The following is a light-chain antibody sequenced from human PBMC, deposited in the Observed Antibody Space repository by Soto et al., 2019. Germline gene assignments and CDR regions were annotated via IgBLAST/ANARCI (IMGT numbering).Light chain of an antibody. Sequence: AIRMTQSPSSFSASTGDRVTITCRASQGISSYVAWYQQKPGKAPKLLIYAASTLQSGVPSRFSGSGSGTDFTLTISGLQSEDFATYYCQQYCSYPLTFGRGTKVDIK. V-gene: IGKV1-8*01. CDR1: QGISSY. J-gene: IGKJ3*01. CDR3: QQYCSYPLT. CDR2: AAS.